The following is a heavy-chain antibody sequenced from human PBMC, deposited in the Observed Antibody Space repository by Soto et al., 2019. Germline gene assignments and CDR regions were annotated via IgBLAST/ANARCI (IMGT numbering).Heavy chain of an antibody. V-gene: IGHV3-33*01. CDR2: IWYDGSNK. J-gene: IGHJ4*02. CDR1: GFTFSSYG. Sequence: QVQLVESGGGVVQPGRSLRLSCAASGFTFSSYGMHWVRQAPGKGLEWVAVIWYDGSNKYYADSVKGRFTISRDNSKNTLYLQMTSLRAEDTAVYYCARDLDPIAAVYYFDYWGQGTLVTVSS. D-gene: IGHD6-25*01. CDR3: ARDLDPIAAVYYFDY.